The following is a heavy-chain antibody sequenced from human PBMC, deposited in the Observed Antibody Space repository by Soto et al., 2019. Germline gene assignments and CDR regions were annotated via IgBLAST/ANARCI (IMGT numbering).Heavy chain of an antibody. D-gene: IGHD3-3*01. J-gene: IGHJ3*02. V-gene: IGHV1-69*13. Sequence: AVQVSCKASGGTFSSYAISWVRQAPGQGLEWMGGITPIFGTANYAQKFQGRVTITADESTSTAYMELSSLRSEDTAVYYCARSGRFLEWRNDAFERWGQGTMVTVSS. CDR2: ITPIFGTA. CDR1: GGTFSSYA. CDR3: ARSGRFLEWRNDAFER.